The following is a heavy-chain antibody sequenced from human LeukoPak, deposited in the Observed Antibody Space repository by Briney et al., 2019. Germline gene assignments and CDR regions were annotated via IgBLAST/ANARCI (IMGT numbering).Heavy chain of an antibody. CDR2: IYYSGST. Sequence: SETLSLTCTVSVGSISSTNYYWGWIRQPPGKGLEWIGSIYYSGSTYYNPSLKSRLTISVDTSKNQFSLKLSSVTAADTAVYYCAWRYYDSSGLDYWGQGTLVTVSS. CDR1: VGSISSTNYY. CDR3: AWRYYDSSGLDY. V-gene: IGHV4-39*07. D-gene: IGHD3-22*01. J-gene: IGHJ4*02.